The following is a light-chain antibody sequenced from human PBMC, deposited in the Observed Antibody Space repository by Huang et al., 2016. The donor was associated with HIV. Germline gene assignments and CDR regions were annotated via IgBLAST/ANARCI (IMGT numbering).Light chain of an antibody. CDR3: QQRSNWPPIT. J-gene: IGKJ5*01. V-gene: IGKV3-11*01. Sequence: ELVLTQSPDTLSLSPGDRATLSCRASQFVDTYLAWYQQKPGQAPRLLIYGASNRATGIPARFSGGGSGTDCTLTISSLEPEDFAVYYCQQRSNWPPITFGQGTRLDIK. CDR2: GAS. CDR1: QFVDTY.